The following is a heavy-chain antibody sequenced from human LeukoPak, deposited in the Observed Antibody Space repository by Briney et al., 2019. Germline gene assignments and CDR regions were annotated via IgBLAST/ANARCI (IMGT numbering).Heavy chain of an antibody. CDR3: ARVGYYGSGSRGWFDP. Sequence: SETLSLTCTVSGGSISNNNYLWGWIRQPPGKGLEWIGSIYYRGSTYYNPSLKSRVTISVDTSKNQFSLKLSSVTAADTAVYYCARVGYYGSGSRGWFDPWGQGTLVTVSS. CDR2: IYYRGST. CDR1: GGSISNNNYL. D-gene: IGHD3-10*01. V-gene: IGHV4-39*07. J-gene: IGHJ5*02.